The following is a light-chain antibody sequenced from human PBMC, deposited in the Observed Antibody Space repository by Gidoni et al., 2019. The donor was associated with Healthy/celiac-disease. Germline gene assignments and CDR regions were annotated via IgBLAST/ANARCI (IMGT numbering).Light chain of an antibody. J-gene: IGKJ4*01. CDR2: GAS. CDR1: QSVSSSY. Sequence: IVLSQSPGTLSLSPGERATLSCRASQSVSSSYLAWYQQKPGQAPRLLSYGASSRATGSPDRFSGSGSGTDFTLTISRLEPEDFAVYYCQQYGSSFGGGTKVEIK. CDR3: QQYGSS. V-gene: IGKV3-20*01.